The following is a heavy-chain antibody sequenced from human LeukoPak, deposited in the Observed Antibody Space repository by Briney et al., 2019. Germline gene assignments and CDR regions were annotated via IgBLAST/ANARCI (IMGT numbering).Heavy chain of an antibody. J-gene: IGHJ4*02. Sequence: GGSLRLSCAASGFTFSSYDMHWVRQATGKGLEGVSAIGTAGDTYYPGSVKGRFTISRENAKNSLYLQMNSLRAGDTAVYYCARVSLSSIDSSSWFYFDYLGQGTLVTVSS. V-gene: IGHV3-13*01. CDR2: IGTAGDT. CDR3: ARVSLSSIDSSSWFYFDY. CDR1: GFTFSSYD. D-gene: IGHD6-13*01.